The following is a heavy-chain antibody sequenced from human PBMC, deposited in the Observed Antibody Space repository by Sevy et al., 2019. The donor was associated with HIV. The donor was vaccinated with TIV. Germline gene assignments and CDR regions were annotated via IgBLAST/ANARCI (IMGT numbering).Heavy chain of an antibody. V-gene: IGHV3-13*01. CDR2: IGSGGDA. J-gene: IGHJ6*02. Sequence: GGSLRLSCGASGFTFSSYDMHWVRQAAGKGLEWVSVIGSGGDAYYPGSVKGRFTISRENAKNSLYLQMNSLRAGDTAVYYCARSGGYSDYGMDVWGQGTTVTVSS. CDR1: GFTFSSYD. D-gene: IGHD5-12*01. CDR3: ARSGGYSDYGMDV.